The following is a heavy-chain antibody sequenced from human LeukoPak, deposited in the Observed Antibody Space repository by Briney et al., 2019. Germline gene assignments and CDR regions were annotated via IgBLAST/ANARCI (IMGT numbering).Heavy chain of an antibody. V-gene: IGHV3-23*01. CDR2: ISGSGGST. D-gene: IGHD3-10*01. CDR3: AKDQGSGSYYHNFDY. Sequence: GGSLRLSCAASGFTFSSYAMSWVRQAPGKGLEWVSAISGSGGSTYYADSVKGRFTISRDNSKNTLYPQMNSLRAEDTAVYYCAKDQGSGSYYHNFDYWGQGTLVTVSS. CDR1: GFTFSSYA. J-gene: IGHJ4*02.